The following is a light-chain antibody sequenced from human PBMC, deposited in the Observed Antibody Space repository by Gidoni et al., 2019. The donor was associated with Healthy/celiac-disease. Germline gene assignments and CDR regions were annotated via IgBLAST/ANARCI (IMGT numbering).Light chain of an antibody. CDR1: SSDVGDYNY. CDR3: SSYTSSSTLV. CDR2: DVS. Sequence: QSALTQPASVSGSPGPSITISCTGTSSDVGDYNYVSCYQQHPGKAPKLMIYDVSNRPAGVSNRFSGSKSGNTASLTISGLQAEDEADYYCSSYTSSSTLVFGGGTKLTVL. V-gene: IGLV2-14*03. J-gene: IGLJ2*01.